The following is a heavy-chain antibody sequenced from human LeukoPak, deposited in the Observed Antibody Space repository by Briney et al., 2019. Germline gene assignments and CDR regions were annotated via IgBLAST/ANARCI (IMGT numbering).Heavy chain of an antibody. D-gene: IGHD6-13*01. V-gene: IGHV3-13*01. CDR2: IGTAGDT. CDR3: AKDGSSWYPYGMDV. CDR1: GFTFSSYD. Sequence: GGSLRLSCAASGFTFSSYDMHWVRQATGKGLEWDSAIGTAGDTYYPDSVKGRFTISRDNSKNTLYLQMNSLRAEDTAEYYCAKDGSSWYPYGMDVWGQGTTVTVSS. J-gene: IGHJ6*02.